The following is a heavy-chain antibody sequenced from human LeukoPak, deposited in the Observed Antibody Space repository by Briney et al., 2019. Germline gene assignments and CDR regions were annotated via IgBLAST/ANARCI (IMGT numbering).Heavy chain of an antibody. V-gene: IGHV4-4*02. D-gene: IGHD3-16*01. CDR1: GDSISTYNW. CDR2: IYHTGTT. Sequence: PSGTLSLTCAVSGDSISTYNWWSWVRPPPGKGLEWIGEIYHTGTTNYNPSLKSRVTISVDESKNQFFLKLISVVAADTAMYSCARGNSYGPHDAFDIWGQGTMVTISS. CDR3: ARGNSYGPHDAFDI. J-gene: IGHJ3*02.